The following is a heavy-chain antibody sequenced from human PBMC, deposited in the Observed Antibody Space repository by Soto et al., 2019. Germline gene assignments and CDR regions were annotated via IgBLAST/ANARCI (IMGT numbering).Heavy chain of an antibody. CDR1: GGTFNSFA. CDR3: ARTKGGGPPYCRIDV. V-gene: IGHV1-69*01. J-gene: IGHJ6*02. Sequence: VQLVQSGAEVRKPGSSVKVSCKASGGTFNSFAFSWVRQATGQGLEWMGGIIPVLGTADDAQKFQGRITITADESTSTAYMELSSLRSEDTAVYYCARTKGGGPPYCRIDVWGQGTTVSVSS. CDR2: IIPVLGTA. D-gene: IGHD1-26*01.